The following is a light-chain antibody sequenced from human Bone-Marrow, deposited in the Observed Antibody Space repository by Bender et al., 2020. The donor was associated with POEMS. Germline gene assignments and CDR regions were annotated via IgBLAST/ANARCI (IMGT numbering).Light chain of an antibody. CDR3: AAWDASLNGWV. CDR1: SSSIGAGYD. J-gene: IGLJ3*02. CDR2: GDN. Sequence: GQRVIISCTGSSSSIGAGYDVHWYQQLPGTAPKLLIYGDNNRPSGVPDRFSGSKSGTSASLAITGLQSDDEAIYFCAAWDASLNGWVFGGGTKLTVL. V-gene: IGLV1-50*01.